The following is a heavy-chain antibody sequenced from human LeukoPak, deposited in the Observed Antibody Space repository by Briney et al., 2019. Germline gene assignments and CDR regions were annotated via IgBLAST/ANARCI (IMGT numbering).Heavy chain of an antibody. J-gene: IGHJ5*02. CDR1: GYTFTAYY. V-gene: IGHV1-2*02. Sequence: ASVKVSCKASGYTFTAYYFHWVRQTPGQRLEWMGLINPNSGDTNYAQKFQGRVTLTRDTSILTAYMDLSRLTSDDTAVYFCAKDRGGLAAGAVNPWGQGTLVTVSS. CDR3: AKDRGGLAAGAVNP. D-gene: IGHD1-26*01. CDR2: INPNSGDT.